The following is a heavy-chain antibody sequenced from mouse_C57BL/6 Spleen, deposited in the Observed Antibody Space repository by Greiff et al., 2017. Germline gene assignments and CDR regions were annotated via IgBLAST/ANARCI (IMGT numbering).Heavy chain of an antibody. CDR1: GYTFTSYW. D-gene: IGHD1-1*01. CDR3: ERFTIYYYGSEDMDD. J-gene: IGHJ4*01. V-gene: IGHV1-64*01. CDR2: IHPNSGSN. Sequence: QVQLQQPGAELVKPGASVKLSCTASGYTFTSYWMHWVKQRPGQGLEWIGMIHPNSGSNNYNEKFKSKATLTVDTSSTTSYMQLSSLTSEDSAVYCCERFTIYYYGSEDMDDRGQGTSVTVAS.